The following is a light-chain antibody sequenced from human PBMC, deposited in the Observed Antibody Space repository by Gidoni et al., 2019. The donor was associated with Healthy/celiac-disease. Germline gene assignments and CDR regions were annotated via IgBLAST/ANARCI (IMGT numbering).Light chain of an antibody. Sequence: EIVFTHSPATLSLSPGERATLSCRASQSVSSHLAWYQQKPGQAPRLLIYDASNRATGIPARFSGSGSGTDFTLTISSLEPEDFAVYYCQQRSNWPPTWTFGQGTKVEIK. J-gene: IGKJ1*01. CDR3: QQRSNWPPTWT. CDR1: QSVSSH. V-gene: IGKV3-11*01. CDR2: DAS.